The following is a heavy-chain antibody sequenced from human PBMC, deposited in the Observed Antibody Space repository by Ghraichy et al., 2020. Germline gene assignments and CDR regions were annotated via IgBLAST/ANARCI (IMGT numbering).Heavy chain of an antibody. V-gene: IGHV3-23*01. D-gene: IGHD1-26*01. J-gene: IGHJ4*02. CDR1: GFTFSTYA. CDR3: AKSLKVGATYAVSDY. Sequence: GESLNISCAASGFTFSTYAMSWVRQAPGKGLEWVSAITGSGGSTYYADSVKGRFTISRDNSKNTLYLQVNSLRDEETAVYYCAKSLKVGATYAVSDYWGQGALVTVSS. CDR2: ITGSGGST.